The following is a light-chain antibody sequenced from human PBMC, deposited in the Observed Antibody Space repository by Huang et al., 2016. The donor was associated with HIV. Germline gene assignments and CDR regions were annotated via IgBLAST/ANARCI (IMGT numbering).Light chain of an antibody. CDR3: QQYGTSPPSLT. J-gene: IGKJ4*01. CDR2: GTS. CDR1: QSVSGTY. Sequence: EIVLTQSPGTLSLSPGGGATLSCRASQSVSGTYLAWYQQKPGQAPRLLIYGTSIRATGIPDRFSGSGSATDFTLTISRLEPEDFAVYYCQQYGTSPPSLTFGGGTKVEIK. V-gene: IGKV3-20*01.